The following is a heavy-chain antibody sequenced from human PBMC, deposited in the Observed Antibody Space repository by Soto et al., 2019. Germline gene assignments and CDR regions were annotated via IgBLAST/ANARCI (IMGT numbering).Heavy chain of an antibody. V-gene: IGHV3-11*01. CDR2: ISSSGSTI. Sequence: PGGSLRLSCAASGFTFSDYYMSWIRQAPGKGLEWVSYISSSGSTIYYADSVKGRFTISRDNAKNSLYLQMNSLRAEDTAVYYCARGVVPAAIRSYYYYYYMDVWGKGTTVTVSS. J-gene: IGHJ6*03. CDR1: GFTFSDYY. D-gene: IGHD2-2*02. CDR3: ARGVVPAAIRSYYYYYYMDV.